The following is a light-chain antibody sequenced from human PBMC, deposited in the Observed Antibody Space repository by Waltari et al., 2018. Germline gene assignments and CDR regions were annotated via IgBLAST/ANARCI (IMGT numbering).Light chain of an antibody. CDR2: EGS. Sequence: QSALTQSASVSGSPGQSITISCTGTSSDVGSYNLVSWYQQHPGKAPKLMIYEGSKRPSGVSNRVAGSESGNTASLTISGLQAEDEADYYCCSYAGSSTWVFGGGTKLTGL. CDR1: SSDVGSYNL. V-gene: IGLV2-23*01. CDR3: CSYAGSSTWV. J-gene: IGLJ3*02.